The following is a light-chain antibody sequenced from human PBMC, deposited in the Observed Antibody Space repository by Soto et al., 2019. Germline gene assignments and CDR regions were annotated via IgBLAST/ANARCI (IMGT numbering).Light chain of an antibody. J-gene: IGKJ5*01. CDR2: KAS. CDR1: QSISSW. CDR3: QQYESLPLT. V-gene: IGKV1-5*03. Sequence: DIQMTQSPSTLSASVGDRVTITCRASQSISSWLAWYQQKPGKAPKLLIYKASSLESGVPSRFSGSGSGTGFTFTISSLQPEDFATYYCQQYESLPLTFGQGTRLEI.